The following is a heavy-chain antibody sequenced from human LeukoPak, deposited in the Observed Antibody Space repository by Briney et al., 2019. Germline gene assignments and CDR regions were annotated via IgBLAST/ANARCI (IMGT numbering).Heavy chain of an antibody. D-gene: IGHD1-1*01. V-gene: IGHV3-30*03. Sequence: GGSLRLSSAASGFTFSSYGMHWVRQAPGKGLEWVAVISYDGSNKYYADSVKGRFTISRDNSKNTLYLQMNSLRAEDTAVYYCARDFTGNFDYWGQGTLVTVSS. CDR1: GFTFSSYG. CDR2: ISYDGSNK. CDR3: ARDFTGNFDY. J-gene: IGHJ4*02.